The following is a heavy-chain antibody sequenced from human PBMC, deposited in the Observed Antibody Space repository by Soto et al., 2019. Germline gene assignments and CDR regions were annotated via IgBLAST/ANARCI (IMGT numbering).Heavy chain of an antibody. D-gene: IGHD3-22*01. CDR1: GYTFTNYG. CDR2: ISTYNGNI. J-gene: IGHJ5*02. V-gene: IGHV1-18*04. Sequence: QVQLVQSGAEVKKPGASVKVSCKASGYTFTNYGISWVRQAPGQGLEWVGWISTYNGNIHYAQKFQDRVTMTTDTYTSTAYMELRSLRYDDTAVYYCARTKYYYDSSGYHNWFDPWGQGTLVTVSS. CDR3: ARTKYYYDSSGYHNWFDP.